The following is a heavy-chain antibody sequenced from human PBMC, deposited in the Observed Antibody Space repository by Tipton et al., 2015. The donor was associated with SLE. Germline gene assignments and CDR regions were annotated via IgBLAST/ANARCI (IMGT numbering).Heavy chain of an antibody. Sequence: TLSLTCAVDGGSFSGYYWNWFRQPPGKGLEWIGEINHSGNTNYNPSLKTRLTMSVDTSRDQFSLKLSSVTAADTAIFYCARVSGPSGSFDYWGQGTLVTVSS. CDR2: INHSGNT. V-gene: IGHV4-34*01. J-gene: IGHJ4*02. D-gene: IGHD3-10*01. CDR1: GGSFSGYY. CDR3: ARVSGPSGSFDY.